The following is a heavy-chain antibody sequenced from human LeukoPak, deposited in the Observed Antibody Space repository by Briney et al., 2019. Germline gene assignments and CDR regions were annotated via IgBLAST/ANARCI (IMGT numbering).Heavy chain of an antibody. D-gene: IGHD6-25*01. CDR2: INHSGST. Sequence: PSETLSLTCAVYGGSFSGYYWSWIRQPPGKGLEWIGEINHSGSTNYNPSLKSRVTISVDTSKNQFSLKLSSVTAADTAVYYCATRGGDSSGGYWFDPWGQGTLVTVSS. J-gene: IGHJ5*02. CDR3: ATRGGDSSGGYWFDP. V-gene: IGHV4-34*01. CDR1: GGSFSGYY.